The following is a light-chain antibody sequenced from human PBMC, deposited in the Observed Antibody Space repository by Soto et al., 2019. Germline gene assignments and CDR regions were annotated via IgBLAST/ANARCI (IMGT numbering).Light chain of an antibody. J-gene: IGKJ1*01. V-gene: IGKV3-20*01. CDR3: QQYGSSRWT. CDR1: QSVSSSY. Sequence: EFVLTQSTGTRSLSPGERSTLSCMASQSVSSSYLAWYQQKPGQAPRLLIYGASSRATGIPDRFSGSGSGTDFTLTISRLEPEDFAVYYCQQYGSSRWTFAQGTMVDVK. CDR2: GAS.